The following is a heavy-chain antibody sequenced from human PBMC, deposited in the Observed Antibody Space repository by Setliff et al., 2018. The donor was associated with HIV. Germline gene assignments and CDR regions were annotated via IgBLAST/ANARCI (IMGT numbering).Heavy chain of an antibody. V-gene: IGHV1-2*06. J-gene: IGHJ4*02. Sequence: ASVKVSCKTSGYIFINFYVTWVRQAPGQGLEWVGQINPKSGGTSYAQKFQDRVTMTRDTSTSTAYMELTSMRFDDTAVYYCARAAIPMAGLDYWGQGTLVTVSS. CDR1: GYIFINFY. CDR3: ARAAIPMAGLDY. CDR2: INPKSGGT. D-gene: IGHD6-19*01.